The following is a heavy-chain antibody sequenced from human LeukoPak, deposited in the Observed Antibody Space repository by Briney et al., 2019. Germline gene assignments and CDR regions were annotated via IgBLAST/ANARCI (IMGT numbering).Heavy chain of an antibody. CDR2: ISAYNGNT. Sequence: ASVKVSCKASGYTFTSYGISWVRQAPGQGLEWMGWISAYNGNTNCAQKLQGRVTMTTDTSTSTAYMELRSLRSDDTAVYYCARDSGLVVFRPIYDSSGYYMDYWGQGTLVTVSS. CDR1: GYTFTSYG. J-gene: IGHJ4*02. V-gene: IGHV1-18*01. D-gene: IGHD3-22*01. CDR3: ARDSGLVVFRPIYDSSGYYMDY.